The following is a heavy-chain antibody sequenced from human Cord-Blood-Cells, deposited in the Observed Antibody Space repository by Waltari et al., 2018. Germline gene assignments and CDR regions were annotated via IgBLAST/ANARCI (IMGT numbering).Heavy chain of an antibody. Sequence: QVQLVQSGAEVKKPGSSVKVSCKASGGTFSSYAISWVRQAPGQGLEWMGGIIPILGTANYAQKFQGRVTITADKSTSTAYMELSSLRSEDTAVYYCARVGYCSSTSCYYFDYWGQGTLVTVSS. V-gene: IGHV1-69*06. CDR3: ARVGYCSSTSCYYFDY. D-gene: IGHD2-2*01. CDR2: IIPILGTA. J-gene: IGHJ4*02. CDR1: GGTFSSYA.